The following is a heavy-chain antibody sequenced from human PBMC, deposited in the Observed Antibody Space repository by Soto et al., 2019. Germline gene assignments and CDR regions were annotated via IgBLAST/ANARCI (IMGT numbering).Heavy chain of an antibody. D-gene: IGHD3-22*01. V-gene: IGHV3-30-3*01. CDR1: GITFSAFA. CDR3: VRDYNDGSGRFDY. J-gene: IGHJ4*02. CDR2: ISYGASAS. Sequence: QVQLVESGGGVVQPGTSLRLSCAASGITFSAFAMHWVRQVPGKGLEWVARISYGASASSNADSVKGRFTISRDNSRSTLYLQMNSLRTEDTAIYYCVRDYNDGSGRFDYWGQGALVTVSS.